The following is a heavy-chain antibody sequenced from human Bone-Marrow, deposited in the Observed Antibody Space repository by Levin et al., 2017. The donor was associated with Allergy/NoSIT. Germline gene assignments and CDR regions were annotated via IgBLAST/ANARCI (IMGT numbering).Heavy chain of an antibody. V-gene: IGHV4-59*01. D-gene: IGHD6-6*01. CDR3: AGGVAARPSQGDYYYYYMDV. J-gene: IGHJ6*03. Sequence: PSETLSLTCTVSGGSISAFSWSWIRQSPGKGLEWIAFIYYAGGTNYNPSLKSRVTISADTSKKQISLELSSVTAADTAVYYCAGGVAARPSQGDYYYYYMDVWGKGATVSVSS. CDR1: GGSISAFS. CDR2: IYYAGGT.